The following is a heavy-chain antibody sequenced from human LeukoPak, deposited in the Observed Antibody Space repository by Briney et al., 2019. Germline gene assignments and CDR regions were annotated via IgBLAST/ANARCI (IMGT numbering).Heavy chain of an antibody. CDR2: IYYSGST. CDR3: ARGSDFFDY. CDR1: GGSISSADFY. V-gene: IGHV4-31*11. Sequence: SETLSLTCAVSGGSISSADFYWSWIRQHPGKGLEWIGFIYYSGSTYYNPSLKSRVSISIDTSKNQFSLTLNSVTAADTAVYYCARGSDFFDYWGQGTLVTVSS. J-gene: IGHJ4*02.